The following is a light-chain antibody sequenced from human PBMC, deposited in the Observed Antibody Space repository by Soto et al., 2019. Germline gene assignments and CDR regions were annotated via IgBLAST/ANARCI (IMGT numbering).Light chain of an antibody. V-gene: IGKV1-12*01. CDR2: RAS. CDR3: QQDSSFPHS. Sequence: DIQMTQSPSTVSASVGDRVTLTCRASQGISTWLAWYQQKPGKVPKLLISRASHLQTGVPSRFSGSGSGTDFTLTISSLQPVDSATYYCQQDSSFPHSFGPGTKLDI. J-gene: IGKJ2*01. CDR1: QGISTW.